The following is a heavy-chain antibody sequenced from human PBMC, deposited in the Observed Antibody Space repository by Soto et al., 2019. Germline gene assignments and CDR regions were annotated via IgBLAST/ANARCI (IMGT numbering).Heavy chain of an antibody. CDR1: GFTFSSSG. CDR2: ISYDGSNK. J-gene: IGHJ4*02. V-gene: IGHV3-30*18. CDR3: AKVMQVGSSLWFGELFDY. D-gene: IGHD3-10*01. Sequence: QVQLVESGGGVVQPGRSLRLSCAASGFTFSSSGMHWVRQAPGKGLEWVAVISYDGSNKYYANSVKGRFTISRDNSKNKIYLQMNSLRAEDTAVYYCAKVMQVGSSLWFGELFDYWGQGTLVTVSS.